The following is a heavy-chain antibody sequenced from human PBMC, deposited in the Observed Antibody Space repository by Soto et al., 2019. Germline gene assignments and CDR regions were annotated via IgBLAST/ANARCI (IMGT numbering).Heavy chain of an antibody. J-gene: IGHJ6*02. CDR2: ISAYNGNT. Sequence: QVRLVQSGAEVKKPGASVKVSCKASGYTFTSYGISWVRQAPGQGLEWMGWISAYNGNTNYAQKLQGRVTMTTDTSTSTDYMELRSLRADDTAVYYCVRGADYGDYYYGMGVWGQGTTVTVSS. CDR1: GYTFTSYG. CDR3: VRGADYGDYYYGMGV. V-gene: IGHV1-18*01. D-gene: IGHD4-17*01.